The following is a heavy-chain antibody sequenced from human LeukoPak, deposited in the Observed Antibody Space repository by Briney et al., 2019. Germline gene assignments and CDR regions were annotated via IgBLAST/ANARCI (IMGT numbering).Heavy chain of an antibody. CDR2: IYSGGST. CDR3: ARIETVADAFDI. V-gene: IGHV3-66*01. J-gene: IGHJ3*02. CDR1: GFTVSSNY. D-gene: IGHD1-1*01. Sequence: GRSLRLSCAASGFTVSSNYMTWVRQAPGKGLEWVSLIYSGGSTSYADSVRGRFTISRDNSKNTLYLQMNSLRAEDTAVYYCARIETVADAFDIWGQGTLVTVSS.